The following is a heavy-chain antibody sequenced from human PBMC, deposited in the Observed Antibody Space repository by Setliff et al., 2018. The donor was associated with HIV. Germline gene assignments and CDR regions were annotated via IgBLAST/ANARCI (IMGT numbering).Heavy chain of an antibody. CDR2: ISAYNGNT. CDR3: ARQYSSGSRLDY. CDR1: GYTLRRHG. J-gene: IGHJ4*02. V-gene: IGHV1-18*01. D-gene: IGHD6-19*01. Sequence: ASVKVSCKASGYTLRRHGISWVRQAPGQGLEWMGWISAYNGNTNYAQKFQGRVTLTTDTSTSTAYMELRSLRSDDTAVYYCARQYSSGSRLDYWGQGTLVTVSS.